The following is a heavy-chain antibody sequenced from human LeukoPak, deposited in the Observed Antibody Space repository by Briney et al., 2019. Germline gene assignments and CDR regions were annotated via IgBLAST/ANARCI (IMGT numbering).Heavy chain of an antibody. V-gene: IGHV4-59*01. CDR3: ARVGSSDSSGYYSGGMDV. Sequence: SETLSLTCTVSGGSISSYYWSWIRQPPGKGLEWIGYIYYSGSTNYNPSLKSRVTISVDTSKNQFSLKLSSVTAADTAVYYCARVGSSDSSGYYSGGMDVWGQGTTVTVSS. CDR1: GGSISSYY. D-gene: IGHD3-22*01. J-gene: IGHJ6*02. CDR2: IYYSGST.